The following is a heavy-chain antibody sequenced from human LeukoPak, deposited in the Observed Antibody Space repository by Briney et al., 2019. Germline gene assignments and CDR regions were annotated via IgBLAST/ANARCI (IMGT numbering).Heavy chain of an antibody. Sequence: GASVKVSCKASGYTFTGYYMHWVRQAPGQGLEWMGRINPESGGTNYAQKFQGRVTMTRDTSISTAYMELTSLRSDDTVVYYCARLPVIVGAWSPIDYWGQGTRVTVSS. CDR2: INPESGGT. V-gene: IGHV1-2*05. D-gene: IGHD1-26*01. J-gene: IGHJ4*02. CDR1: GYTFTGYY. CDR3: ARLPVIVGAWSPIDY.